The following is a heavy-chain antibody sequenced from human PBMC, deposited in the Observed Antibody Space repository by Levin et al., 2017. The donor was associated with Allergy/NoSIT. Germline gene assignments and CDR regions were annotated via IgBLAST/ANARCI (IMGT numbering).Heavy chain of an antibody. Sequence: GESLKISCAASGFTFSHYWMSWVRQAPGKGLEWVANIKQDGSEKYYVDSVKGRFTISRDNAKNSLYLQMNSLRDEDTAVYYCARDREYNDFWSGYWAWGQGTLVTVSA. CDR2: IKQDGSEK. CDR3: ARDREYNDFWSGYWA. D-gene: IGHD3-3*01. CDR1: GFTFSHYW. V-gene: IGHV3-7*01. J-gene: IGHJ4*02.